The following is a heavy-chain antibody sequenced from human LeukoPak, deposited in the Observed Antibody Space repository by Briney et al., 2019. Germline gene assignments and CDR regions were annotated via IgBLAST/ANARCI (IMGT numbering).Heavy chain of an antibody. Sequence: KPSETLSLTCPVSGGSISSSTYYWGWIRQPPGKGLEWIGNIFYSGSTYYNPSLKSRVTISVDTSQNQFSLKVSSITAADTGVYYCTRSGFSYYFDHWGRGSLVSVSS. CDR1: GGSISSSTYY. V-gene: IGHV4-39*01. D-gene: IGHD5-12*01. J-gene: IGHJ4*02. CDR3: TRSGFSYYFDH. CDR2: IFYSGST.